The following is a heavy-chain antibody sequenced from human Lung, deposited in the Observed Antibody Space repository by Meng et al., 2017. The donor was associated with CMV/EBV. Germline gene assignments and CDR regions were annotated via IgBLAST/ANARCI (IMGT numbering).Heavy chain of an antibody. CDR2: IYYSGST. CDR3: ARSEPAESYYTNGVCSDYYYGMAV. J-gene: IGHJ6*02. Sequence: SXTXSLXCTVSGVSISSSTYYWDWIRQPPGKGLEYIGSIYYSGSTYYNPSLKGRVTISVDASKNQFSLKLTSVTAADTAVYYCARSEPAESYYTNGVCSDYYYGMAVWXQGTTVTVSS. D-gene: IGHD2-8*01. CDR1: GVSISSSTYY. V-gene: IGHV4-39*07.